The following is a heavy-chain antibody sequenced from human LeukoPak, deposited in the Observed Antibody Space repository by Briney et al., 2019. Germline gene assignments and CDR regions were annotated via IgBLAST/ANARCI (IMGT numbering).Heavy chain of an antibody. D-gene: IGHD3-22*01. CDR1: GGSISSGGYY. Sequence: SQILSLTCTVSGGSISSGGYYWSWIRQHPGKGLERIGYIYYSGSTYYNPSLKSRVTISVDTSKNQFSLKLSSVTAADTAVYYCAREAADYDSSGYYSSGDWFDPWGQGTLVTVSS. CDR3: AREAADYDSSGYYSSGDWFDP. J-gene: IGHJ5*02. V-gene: IGHV4-31*03. CDR2: IYYSGST.